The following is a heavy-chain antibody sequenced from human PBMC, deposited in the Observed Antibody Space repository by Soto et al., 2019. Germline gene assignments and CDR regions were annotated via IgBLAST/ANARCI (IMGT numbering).Heavy chain of an antibody. D-gene: IGHD3-3*01. CDR1: GFTFSSYG. CDR3: AKDQPQTYYDFWNGYYWFDY. CDR2: ISYDGSNK. Sequence: GGSLRLSCAASGFTFSSYGMHWVRQAPGKGLEWVAVISYDGSNKYYADSVKGRFTISRDNSKNTLYLQMNSLRAEDTAVYYCAKDQPQTYYDFWNGYYWFDYWGQGTLVTVSS. J-gene: IGHJ4*02. V-gene: IGHV3-30*18.